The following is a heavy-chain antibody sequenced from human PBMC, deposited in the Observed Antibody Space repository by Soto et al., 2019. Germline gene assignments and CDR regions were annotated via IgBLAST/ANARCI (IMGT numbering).Heavy chain of an antibody. CDR3: ARAPKGDYYYYYMDV. CDR1: GGTFSSYT. V-gene: IGHV1-69*02. J-gene: IGHJ6*03. Sequence: ASVKVSCKASGGTFSSYTISWVRQAPGQGLEWMGRIIPILGIANYAQKFQGRVTITADKSTSTAYMELSSLRSEDTAVYYCARAPKGDYYYYYMDVWGKGTTVTVSS. D-gene: IGHD3-16*01. CDR2: IIPILGIA.